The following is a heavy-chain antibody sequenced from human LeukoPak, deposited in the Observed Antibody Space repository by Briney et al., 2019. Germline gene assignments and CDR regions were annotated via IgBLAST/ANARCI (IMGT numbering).Heavy chain of an antibody. CDR1: GFTFSSYA. CDR3: ARSVSGYGDFDY. J-gene: IGHJ4*02. V-gene: IGHV3-30*04. D-gene: IGHD4-17*01. Sequence: GGSLRLSCAASGFTFSSYAMSWVRQAPGKGLEWVGVISYDGSNKYYADSVKGRFTISRDNSKNTLYLLMNSLRAEDTAVYYCARSVSGYGDFDYWGQGTLVTVSS. CDR2: ISYDGSNK.